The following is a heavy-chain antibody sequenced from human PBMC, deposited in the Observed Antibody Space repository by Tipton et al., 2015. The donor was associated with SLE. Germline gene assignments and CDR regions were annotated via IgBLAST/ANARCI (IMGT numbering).Heavy chain of an antibody. D-gene: IGHD5-12*01. V-gene: IGHV4-39*07. CDR3: ARADGATGLDY. CDR1: GDSITRSDCY. CDR2: VYYSGRT. J-gene: IGHJ4*02. Sequence: TLSLTCTVSGDSITRSDCYWGWIRQPPGKGLEWIGNVYYSGRTYYNPSLKSRVTISLDTSKNQFSLKLTSVTAADTAVYYCARADGATGLDYWGQGTLVTVSS.